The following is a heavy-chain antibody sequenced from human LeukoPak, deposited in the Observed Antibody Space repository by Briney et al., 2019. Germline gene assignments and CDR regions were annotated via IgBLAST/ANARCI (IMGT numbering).Heavy chain of an antibody. CDR3: AGAFGSYIDY. V-gene: IGHV3-33*01. CDR2: IWDDGSNK. J-gene: IGHJ4*02. CDR1: GFTFSSYG. D-gene: IGHD3-3*01. Sequence: GGSLRLSCAASGFTFSSYGMHWVRQAPGKGLEGVAVIWDDGSNKYYADSVKGRFTISRDNSKNTLYLQMNSLRAEDTAVYYCAGAFGSYIDYWGQGTLVTVSS.